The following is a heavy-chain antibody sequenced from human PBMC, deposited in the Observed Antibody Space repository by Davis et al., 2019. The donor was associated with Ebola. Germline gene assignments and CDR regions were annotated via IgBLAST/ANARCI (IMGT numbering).Heavy chain of an antibody. CDR3: ASVEGRVDY. CDR2: IYYSGST. J-gene: IGHJ4*02. CDR1: GGSISSSSYY. V-gene: IGHV4-39*01. Sequence: GSLRLSCTVSGGSISSSSYYWGWIRQPPGKGLEWIGSIYYSGSTYYNPSLKSRVTISVDTSKNQFSLKLSSVTAADTAVYYCASVEGRVDYWGQGTLVTVSS. D-gene: IGHD3-10*01.